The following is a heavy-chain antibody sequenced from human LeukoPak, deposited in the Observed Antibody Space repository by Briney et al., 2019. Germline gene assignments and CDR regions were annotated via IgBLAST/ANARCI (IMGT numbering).Heavy chain of an antibody. CDR2: INSDGSST. Sequence: PGGSLRLSFAASGFTFSSYWMHWVRQAPGKGLVWVSRINSDGSSTSYADSVKGRSTISRDNAKNTLYLQMNSLRAEDTAVYYCASGIFLSPTGIVGAITLDYWGQGTLVTVSS. V-gene: IGHV3-74*01. J-gene: IGHJ4*02. CDR1: GFTFSSYW. D-gene: IGHD1-26*01. CDR3: ASGIFLSPTGIVGAITLDY.